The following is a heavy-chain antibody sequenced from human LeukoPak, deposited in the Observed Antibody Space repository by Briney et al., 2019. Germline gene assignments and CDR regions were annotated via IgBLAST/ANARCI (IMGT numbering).Heavy chain of an antibody. J-gene: IGHJ4*02. V-gene: IGHV1-8*01. CDR3: ARGYYYDSSGYYPDFDY. CDR1: GYTFTSYD. CDR2: MNPNSGNT. D-gene: IGHD3-22*01. Sequence: ASVKVSCKASGYTFTSYDINWVRQATGQGLEWMGWMNPNSGNTGYAQKFQGRVTMTRNTSISTAYMELSSLRSEDTAVYYCARGYYYDSSGYYPDFDYWGQGTLVTVSS.